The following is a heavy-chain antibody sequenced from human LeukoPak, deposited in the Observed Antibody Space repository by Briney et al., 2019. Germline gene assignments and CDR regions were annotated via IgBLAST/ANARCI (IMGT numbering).Heavy chain of an antibody. CDR3: ARELAFFALSL. CDR2: IDYNGRKT. Sequence: HPGRSLRLSCAASGFNFSNYDMHWLRQAPGKGREWGTGIDYNGRKTYYADPVKGRFTRCRDDSKSTLYLQMNSLRSEHTAAYYCARELAFFALSLGGQGTLVTVSS. J-gene: IGHJ4*02. D-gene: IGHD3/OR15-3a*01. V-gene: IGHV3-30*12. CDR1: GFNFSNYD.